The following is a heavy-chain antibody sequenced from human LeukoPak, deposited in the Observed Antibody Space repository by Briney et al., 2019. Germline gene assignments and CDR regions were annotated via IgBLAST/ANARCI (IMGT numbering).Heavy chain of an antibody. Sequence: GGSLRLSCAATGFTFSSYAMTWVRQAPGKGMEWVSAIGGSTYYADSVKGRFTISRDNSENTLYLQMNSLRAEDTAVYYCAKQYSGGWYYFDYWGQGTLVTVSS. CDR2: IGGST. V-gene: IGHV3-23*01. J-gene: IGHJ4*02. CDR3: AKQYSGGWYYFDY. CDR1: GFTFSSYA. D-gene: IGHD6-19*01.